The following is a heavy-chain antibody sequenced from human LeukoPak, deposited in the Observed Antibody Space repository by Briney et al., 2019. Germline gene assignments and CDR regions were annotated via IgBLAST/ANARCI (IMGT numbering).Heavy chain of an antibody. J-gene: IGHJ6*03. D-gene: IGHD3-10*01. V-gene: IGHV3-30*04. CDR1: GLTFSGYA. CDR3: ARVGYYGPGSLGPHYYYYYRDG. CDR2: ISCSGSIK. Sequence: GGSLRLSCAASGLTFSGYAMHWVRQAPGKGLEWVAVISCSGSIKYYADSVKGRFTISRDNSKNMLSLQMNSLRAEDTAVYYCARVGYYGPGSLGPHYYYYYRDGWGKGTTVTVCS.